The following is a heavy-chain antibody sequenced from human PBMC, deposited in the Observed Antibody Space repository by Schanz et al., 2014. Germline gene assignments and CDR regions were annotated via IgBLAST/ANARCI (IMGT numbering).Heavy chain of an antibody. CDR2: IFTDGRT. V-gene: IGHV3-23*03. Sequence: EVQLLESGGGLVQPGGSLRLSCEASGFSFGNYGMSCVRQAPGRGLEWVSIIFTDGRTYYADSVKGRFTISRDNSKNTVYIQMNSLRAEDTAVYYCARGGPAYYFDDWGQGTLXTVSS. CDR1: GFSFGNYG. J-gene: IGHJ4*02. CDR3: ARGGPAYYFDD.